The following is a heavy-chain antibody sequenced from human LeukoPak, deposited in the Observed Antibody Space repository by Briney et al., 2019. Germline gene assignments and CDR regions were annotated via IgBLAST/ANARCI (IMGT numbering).Heavy chain of an antibody. J-gene: IGHJ5*02. CDR2: IYYSGST. CDR3: ARVGIAVAAGWFDP. V-gene: IGHV4-59*08. CDR1: GGSISSYY. Sequence: PSETLSLTCTVSGGSISSYYWSWIRQPPGKGLEWIGYIYYSGSTNYNPSLKSRVTISVDTSKNQFSLKLSSVTAADTAVYYCARVGIAVAAGWFDPWGQGTLVTVSS. D-gene: IGHD6-19*01.